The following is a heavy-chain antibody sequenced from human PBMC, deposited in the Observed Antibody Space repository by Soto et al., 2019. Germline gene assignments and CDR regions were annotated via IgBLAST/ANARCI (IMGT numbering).Heavy chain of an antibody. CDR2: TNQDGSEK. V-gene: IGHV3-7*04. CDR1: GFSFRSDW. CDR3: SGGVGDAI. Sequence: EDQLVESGGGLVQPGGSLRLTCAVSGFSFRSDWMNWVRQAPGKGLEWVAHTNQDGSEKYYLESVNGRFTIFRDNAKNSLYLQMNSRRVEDTAVYYCSGGVGDAIWGQGTLVTVSS. J-gene: IGHJ4*02. D-gene: IGHD1-26*01.